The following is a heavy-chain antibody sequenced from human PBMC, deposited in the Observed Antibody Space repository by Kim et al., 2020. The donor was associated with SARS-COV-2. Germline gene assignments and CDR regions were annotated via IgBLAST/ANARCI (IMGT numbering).Heavy chain of an antibody. CDR1: GFTFSDHY. CDR3: ARVIGILTSYYTDY. J-gene: IGHJ4*02. Sequence: GSLRLSCAASGFTFSDHYMDWVRQAPGKGLEWVGRTRNKANSYITEYAASVKGRFTISRDDSKNSLFLQMNSLKTEDTAVYYCARVIGILTSYYTDYWGQGILVTVSS. V-gene: IGHV3-72*01. CDR2: TRNKANSYIT. D-gene: IGHD3-9*01.